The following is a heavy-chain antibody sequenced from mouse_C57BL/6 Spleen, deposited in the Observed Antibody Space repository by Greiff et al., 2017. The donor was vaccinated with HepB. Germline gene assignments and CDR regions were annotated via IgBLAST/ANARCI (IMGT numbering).Heavy chain of an antibody. CDR2: ISDGGSYT. D-gene: IGHD2-5*01. J-gene: IGHJ4*01. CDR3: ARALSYSNYPYYYAMDY. V-gene: IGHV5-4*01. CDR1: GFTFSSYA. Sequence: EVQRVESGGGLVKPGGSLKLSCAASGFTFSSYAMSWVRQTPEKRLEWVATISDGGSYTYYPDNVKGRFTISRDNAKNNLYLQMSHLKSEDTAMYYCARALSYSNYPYYYAMDYWGQGTSVTVSS.